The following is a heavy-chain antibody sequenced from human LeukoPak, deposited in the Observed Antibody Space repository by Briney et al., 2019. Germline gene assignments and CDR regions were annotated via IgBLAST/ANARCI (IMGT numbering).Heavy chain of an antibody. J-gene: IGHJ4*02. CDR2: IYYTGRT. CDR1: RGSISSRSYY. CDR3: ASRHLGYCTGGVCPYFDY. D-gene: IGHD2-8*02. Sequence: SETLSLTCTVSRGSISSRSYYWGWIRQPPGKGLEWIGSIYYTGRTNYNPSLKSRVTISVDTSKNQFSLKLSSVTAADTAVYYCASRHLGYCTGGVCPYFDYWGQGTLVTVSS. V-gene: IGHV4-39*01.